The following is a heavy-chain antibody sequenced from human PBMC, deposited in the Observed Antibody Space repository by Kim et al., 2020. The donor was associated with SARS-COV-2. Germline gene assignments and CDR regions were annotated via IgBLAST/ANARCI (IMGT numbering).Heavy chain of an antibody. D-gene: IGHD6-6*01. CDR2: ISYDGSNK. Sequence: GGSLRLSCAATGFTFSSYAMHWVRQAPGKGLEWVAVISYDGSNKYYADSVKGRFTISRDNSKNTLYLQMNSLRAEDTAVYYCARDVQLVPLYGMDVWGQGTTVTVSS. V-gene: IGHV3-30-3*01. J-gene: IGHJ6*02. CDR1: GFTFSSYA. CDR3: ARDVQLVPLYGMDV.